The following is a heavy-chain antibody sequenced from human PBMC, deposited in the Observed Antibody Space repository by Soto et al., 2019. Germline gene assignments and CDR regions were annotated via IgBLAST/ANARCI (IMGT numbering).Heavy chain of an antibody. D-gene: IGHD2-2*01. CDR1: GGSFSGYY. CDR2: INHSGST. CDR3: ARGDCSSTSCVYYYYYMDV. V-gene: IGHV4-34*01. J-gene: IGHJ6*03. Sequence: LSLTCAVYGGSFSGYYWSWIRQPPGKGLEWIGEINHSGSTNYNPSLKSRVTISVDTSKNQFSLKLSSVTAADTAVYYCARGDCSSTSCVYYYYYMDVWGKGTTVTVSS.